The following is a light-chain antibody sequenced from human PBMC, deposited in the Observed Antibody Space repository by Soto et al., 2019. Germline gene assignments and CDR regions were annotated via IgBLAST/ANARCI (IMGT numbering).Light chain of an antibody. Sequence: DIVMTQSPASLAVSLGERATINCKSSQRVLYSSNNKNYLAWYQQKPGQPPKLLIYWASTRESGVPDRFSGSGSGTDFTLTIISLQAEDGAVYYCQQYYSTLTCGGGTKVDIK. CDR2: WAS. J-gene: IGKJ4*01. CDR3: QQYYSTLT. V-gene: IGKV4-1*01. CDR1: QRVLYSSNNKNY.